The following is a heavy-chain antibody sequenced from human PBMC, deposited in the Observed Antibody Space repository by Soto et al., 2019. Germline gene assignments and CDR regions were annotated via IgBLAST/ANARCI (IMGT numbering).Heavy chain of an antibody. CDR3: ARGVGSGSYYNQYDWFDP. V-gene: IGHV1-18*01. D-gene: IGHD3-10*01. J-gene: IGHJ5*02. CDR2: INVYNGNT. Sequence: QVQLVQSGGEVKKPGASVKVSCKASGYTFTNYGISWVRQAPGQGLEWMGWINVYNGNTKYAQKVQGRVTMTTDTSTRTAYMGVRSLRSDDTAVYYCARGVGSGSYYNQYDWFDPWGQGSLVTVSS. CDR1: GYTFTNYG.